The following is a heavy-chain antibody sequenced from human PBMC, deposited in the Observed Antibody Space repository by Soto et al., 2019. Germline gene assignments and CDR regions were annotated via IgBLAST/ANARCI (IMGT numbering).Heavy chain of an antibody. J-gene: IGHJ6*02. D-gene: IGHD1-7*01. Sequence: QVQLVESGGGVVQPGRSLRLSCAASGFTFSNYAMHWVHQAPGKGLEWVSVMSYDGVNKFYADSVKGRFTISGDNSKNTVYLQMDSLRGEDTAVYYCAKEGLELQDAMDVWGQGTTVAVSS. CDR3: AKEGLELQDAMDV. V-gene: IGHV3-30-3*01. CDR1: GFTFSNYA. CDR2: MSYDGVNK.